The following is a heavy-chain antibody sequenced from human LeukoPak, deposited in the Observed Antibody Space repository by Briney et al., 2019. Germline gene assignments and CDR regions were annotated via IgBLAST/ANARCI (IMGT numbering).Heavy chain of an antibody. V-gene: IGHV3-23*01. CDR2: LSFIDDST. Sequence: GSLRLSCTASGSTLRHNIMTWVSQAPGKGLEWVSSLSFIDDSTYYADSVKGRFTISRDTSKNTLFLEMDSLRAEDTGVYYCGREGYTSGYAGAFDTWGQGTMVTVSS. CDR3: GREGYTSGYAGAFDT. D-gene: IGHD2-2*01. J-gene: IGHJ3*02. CDR1: GSTLRHNI.